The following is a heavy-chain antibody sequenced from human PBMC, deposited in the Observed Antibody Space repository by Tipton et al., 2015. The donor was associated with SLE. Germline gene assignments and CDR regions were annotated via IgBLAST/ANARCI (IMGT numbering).Heavy chain of an antibody. J-gene: IGHJ3*02. CDR3: ARETQWLRYAFDI. V-gene: IGHV4-61*09. D-gene: IGHD5-12*01. Sequence: TLSLTCTVSGASISSGSYHWSWIRQPAGKGLEWIGHIYTIGSTNYIPSLKSRVTMSVDTSKNQFSLKLTSVTAADTAVYYCARETQWLRYAFDIWGQGTMVTVSS. CDR2: IYTIGST. CDR1: GASISSGSYH.